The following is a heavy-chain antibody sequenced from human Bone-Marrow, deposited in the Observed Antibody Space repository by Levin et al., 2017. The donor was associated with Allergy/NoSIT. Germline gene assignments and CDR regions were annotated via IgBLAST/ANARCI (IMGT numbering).Heavy chain of an antibody. V-gene: IGHV3-7*01. Sequence: GGSLRLSCAASGFTFSSYWMSWVRQAPGKGLEWVANIKQDGSEKYYVDSVKGRFTISRDNAKNSLYLQMNSLRAEDTAVYYWAKSIAARSWSPRYYLDYWGQGTLVTVSS. CDR3: AKSIAARSWSPRYYLDY. CDR1: GFTFSSYW. CDR2: IKQDGSEK. D-gene: IGHD6-6*01. J-gene: IGHJ4*02.